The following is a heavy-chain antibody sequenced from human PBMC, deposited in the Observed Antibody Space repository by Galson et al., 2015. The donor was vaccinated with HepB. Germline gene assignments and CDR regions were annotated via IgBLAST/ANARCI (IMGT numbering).Heavy chain of an antibody. J-gene: IGHJ6*02. D-gene: IGHD1-26*01. Sequence: SVKVSCKASGYTFTSYAMHWVRQAPGQRLEWMGWINAGNGNTKYSQKFQGRVTITRDTSASTAYMELSSLRSEDTAVYYCARGDSGSHYYYYYGMDVWGQGTTVTVSS. CDR3: ARGDSGSHYYYYYGMDV. CDR1: GYTFTSYA. V-gene: IGHV1-3*01. CDR2: INAGNGNT.